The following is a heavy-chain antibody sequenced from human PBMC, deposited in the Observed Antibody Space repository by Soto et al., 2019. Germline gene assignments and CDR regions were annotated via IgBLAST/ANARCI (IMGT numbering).Heavy chain of an antibody. CDR2: TYYRSKWHN. CDR3: VREVAPRGFDP. D-gene: IGHD2-21*01. J-gene: IGHJ5*02. V-gene: IGHV6-1*01. CDR1: GDSVSINSAS. Sequence: PSQTLSLTCAISGDSVSINSASWNLIRQSPSRGLEWLGRTYYRSKWHNDYAVSVKSRITINPDTSKNQFSLQLNSVAPEDTAVYYCVREVAPRGFDPWGQGTLVTVSS.